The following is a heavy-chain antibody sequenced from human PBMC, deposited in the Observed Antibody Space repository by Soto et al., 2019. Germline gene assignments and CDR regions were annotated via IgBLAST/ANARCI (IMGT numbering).Heavy chain of an antibody. D-gene: IGHD2-21*02. CDR1: GYRFSDYG. V-gene: IGHV1-18*01. J-gene: IGHJ4*02. CDR2: ITPYNGNT. Sequence: QVHLVQSGGEVKKPGASVRVSCKTSGYRFSDYGISWVRQAPGQGLEWMGWITPYNGNTKFAQKFQGRVTVTTDTSTSTAVMELRSLRPDDTAIYYCARALGLRLLEVALAFWGQGTLVTVSS. CDR3: ARALGLRLLEVALAF.